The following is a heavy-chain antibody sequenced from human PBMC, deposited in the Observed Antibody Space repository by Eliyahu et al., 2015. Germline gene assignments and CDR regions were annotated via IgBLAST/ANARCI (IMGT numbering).Heavy chain of an antibody. CDR3: VVRIVGATIY. D-gene: IGHD1-26*01. Sequence: EVQLVXXGGGLVXPGGSLXLSCXASGFTFSSXARHWVRQAPGKGLEYVSAISSNGGSTYYADSVKGRFTISRDNSKNTLYLQMSSLRAEDTAVYYCVVRIVGATIYWGQGTLVTVSS. CDR2: ISSNGGST. J-gene: IGHJ4*02. CDR1: GFTFSSXA. V-gene: IGHV3-64D*06.